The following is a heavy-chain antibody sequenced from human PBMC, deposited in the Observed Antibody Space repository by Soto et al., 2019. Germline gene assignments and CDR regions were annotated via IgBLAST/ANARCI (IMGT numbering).Heavy chain of an antibody. Sequence: ASVKVSCKVSGYTLTELSMHWVRQAPGKGLEWKGGFDPEDGETIYAQKFQGRVTMTEDTSTDTAYMELSSLRSEDTAVYYCASGTPSYYIVATIGKYGMDVWGQGTTVTVSS. D-gene: IGHD5-12*01. CDR3: ASGTPSYYIVATIGKYGMDV. V-gene: IGHV1-24*01. CDR1: GYTLTELS. J-gene: IGHJ6*02. CDR2: FDPEDGET.